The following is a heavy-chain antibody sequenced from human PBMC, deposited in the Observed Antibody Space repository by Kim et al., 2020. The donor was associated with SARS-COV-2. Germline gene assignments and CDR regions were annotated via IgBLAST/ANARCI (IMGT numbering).Heavy chain of an antibody. CDR1: GFTFSSYS. Sequence: GGSLRLSCAGAGFTFSSYSMHWVRQAPGKGLEWVAAISYEATNEYYADSVKGRFTISRDNSEKTLYLQMNSLRTDDTAVYYCARTRVQGFTYGDIDYWGQGTLVTVSS. CDR2: ISYEATNE. CDR3: ARTRVQGFTYGDIDY. J-gene: IGHJ4*02. D-gene: IGHD4-17*01. V-gene: IGHV3-30*01.